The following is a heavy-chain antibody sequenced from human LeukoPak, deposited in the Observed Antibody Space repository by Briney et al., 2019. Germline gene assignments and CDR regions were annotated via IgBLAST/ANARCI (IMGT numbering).Heavy chain of an antibody. CDR3: AKDSDIAVAGTSFDY. CDR1: GFTFDDYT. D-gene: IGHD6-19*01. V-gene: IGHV3-43*01. J-gene: IGHJ4*02. Sequence: GGSLRLSCAPSGFTFDDYTMHWVRQAPGKGLEWVSLISWDGGSTYYADSVKGRFTISRDNSKNSLYLQMNSLRTEDTALYYCAKDSDIAVAGTSFDYWGQGTLVTVSS. CDR2: ISWDGGST.